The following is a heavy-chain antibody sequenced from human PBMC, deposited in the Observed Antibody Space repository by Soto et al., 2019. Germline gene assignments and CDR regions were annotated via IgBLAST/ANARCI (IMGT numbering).Heavy chain of an antibody. J-gene: IGHJ1*01. Sequence: PGGSLRLSCTASGFTFGDYAMSWFRQAPGKGLEWVGFIRSKAYGGTTEYAASVKGRFTISRDDSKSIAYLQMNSLKTEDTAVYYCTRSAVAAAAGYFQHWGQGTLVTVSS. D-gene: IGHD6-13*01. V-gene: IGHV3-49*03. CDR2: IRSKAYGGTT. CDR1: GFTFGDYA. CDR3: TRSAVAAAAGYFQH.